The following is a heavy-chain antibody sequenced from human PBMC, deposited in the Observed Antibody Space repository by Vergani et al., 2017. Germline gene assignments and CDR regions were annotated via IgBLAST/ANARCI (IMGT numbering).Heavy chain of an antibody. CDR1: GESIRSSSHY. Sequence: QVKLQESGPGLLKPSQTLSLTCTVSGESIRSSSHYWSWIRQPAGKGPEWIGHIHTGGSTDLNPSFKSRVSISVDTSKSQFSLKLNSVTVADTAVYYCARSRPYCTSGSCPAIWGQGTLVTVSS. V-gene: IGHV4-61*02. CDR2: IHTGGST. D-gene: IGHD2-15*01. J-gene: IGHJ4*02. CDR3: ARSRPYCTSGSCPAI.